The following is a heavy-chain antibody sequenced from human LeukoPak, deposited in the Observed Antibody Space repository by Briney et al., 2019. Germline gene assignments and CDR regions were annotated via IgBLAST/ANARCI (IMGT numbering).Heavy chain of an antibody. J-gene: IGHJ4*02. CDR3: ARGSLLEQLGPHFDY. V-gene: IGHV1-69*13. D-gene: IGHD1/OR15-1a*01. Sequence: SVKVSCKASGGTFSSYAISWVRQAPGQGLEWMGGIIPIFGTANYAQKFQGRVTITADESTSTAYMELSSLRSEDTAVYYCARGSLLEQLGPHFDYWGQGTLVTVSS. CDR2: IIPIFGTA. CDR1: GGTFSSYA.